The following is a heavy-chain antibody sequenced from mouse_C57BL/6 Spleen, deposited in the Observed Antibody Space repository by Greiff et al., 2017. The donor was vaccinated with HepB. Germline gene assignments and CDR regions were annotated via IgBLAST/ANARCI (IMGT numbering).Heavy chain of an antibody. V-gene: IGHV1-52*01. CDR1: GYTFTSYW. Sequence: VKLQQPGAELVRPGSSVKLSCKASGYTFTSYWMHWVKQRPIQGLEWIGNIDPSDSETHYNQKFKDKATLTVDKSSSTAYMQLSSLTSDDSAVYDCARGREFAYWGQGTLVTVSA. J-gene: IGHJ3*01. CDR3: ARGREFAY. CDR2: IDPSDSET.